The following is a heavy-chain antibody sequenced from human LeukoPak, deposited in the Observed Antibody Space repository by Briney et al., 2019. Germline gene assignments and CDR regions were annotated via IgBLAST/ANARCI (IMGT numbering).Heavy chain of an antibody. J-gene: IGHJ4*02. CDR2: ICWNSGSL. CDR1: GFTFDDYA. CDR3: AKAVYYDSSGYYLDY. Sequence: GGSLRLSCAASGFTFDDYAMHWVRQAPGKGLEWVSGICWNSGSLGYADSVKGPFTTSRDNAKNSLYLQINSLRAEDTALYYCAKAVYYDSSGYYLDYWGQGTLVTVSS. V-gene: IGHV3-9*01. D-gene: IGHD3-22*01.